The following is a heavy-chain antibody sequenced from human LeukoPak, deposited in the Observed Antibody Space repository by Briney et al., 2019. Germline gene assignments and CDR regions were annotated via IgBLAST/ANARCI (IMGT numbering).Heavy chain of an antibody. CDR2: IWYDGSNK. D-gene: IGHD3-22*01. J-gene: IGHJ4*02. CDR3: ARDSGDSSGYYIGY. CDR1: GFTFSSYG. Sequence: GGSLRLSCAASGFTFSSYGMHWVRQAPGKGLEWVAVIWYDGSNKYYADSVKGRFTISRDNSKNTLYLQMNSLRAEDTAVYYCARDSGDSSGYYIGYWGQGTLVTVSS. V-gene: IGHV3-33*01.